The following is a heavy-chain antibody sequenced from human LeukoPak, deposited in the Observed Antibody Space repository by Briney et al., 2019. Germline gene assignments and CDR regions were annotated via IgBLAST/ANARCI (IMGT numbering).Heavy chain of an antibody. V-gene: IGHV1-69*02. Sequence: ASVKVSCKASGYTFTGYYMHWVRQAPGQGLEWMGRIIPILGIANYAQKFQGRVTITADKSTSTAYMELSSLRSEDTAVYYCVLSYYYDSSGYGYYFDYWGQGTLVTVSS. CDR1: GYTFTGYY. J-gene: IGHJ4*02. CDR2: IIPILGIA. CDR3: VLSYYYDSSGYGYYFDY. D-gene: IGHD3-22*01.